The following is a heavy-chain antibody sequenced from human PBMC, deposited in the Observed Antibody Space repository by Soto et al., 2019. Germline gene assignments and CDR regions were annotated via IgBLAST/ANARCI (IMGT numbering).Heavy chain of an antibody. CDR2: IIPIFGTA. Sequence: QVQLVQSGAEVKKPGSSVKVSCKASGGTFSSYAISWVRQAPGQGLEWMGGIIPIFGTADYAQKFQGRVAITADASTSTAYMELRSRRSEDTAVYYCASAWGPSYYYGMDVWGQGTTVTVSS. V-gene: IGHV1-69*12. D-gene: IGHD3-16*01. CDR1: GGTFSSYA. CDR3: ASAWGPSYYYGMDV. J-gene: IGHJ6*02.